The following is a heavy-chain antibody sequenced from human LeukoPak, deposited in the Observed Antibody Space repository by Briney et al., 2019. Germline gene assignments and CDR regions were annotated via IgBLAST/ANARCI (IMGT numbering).Heavy chain of an antibody. CDR2: IFTSGST. CDR3: ARDRPYYYDSSGYAYYYMDV. CDR1: GGSISSYY. Sequence: PGTLSLTCTHSGGSISSYYWCWIRHPAGEGLEWIGRIFTSGSTNYNPSLKRRVTRSVDTSKNQFSLKLSSVTAADTAVYYCARDRPYYYDSSGYAYYYMDVWGKGTTVTVS. D-gene: IGHD3-22*01. J-gene: IGHJ6*03. V-gene: IGHV4-4*07.